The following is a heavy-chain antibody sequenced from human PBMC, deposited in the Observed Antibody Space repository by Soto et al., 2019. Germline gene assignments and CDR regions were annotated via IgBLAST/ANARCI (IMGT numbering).Heavy chain of an antibody. D-gene: IGHD5-12*01. CDR2: IIPILGIA. CDR1: GGTFSSYT. CDR3: ARWKRGYSGYDFYYFDY. Sequence: QVQLVQSGAEVKKPGSSVKVSCKASGGTFSSYTISWVRQAPGQGLEWMGRIIPILGIANYAQKFQGRVTITADKSTSTAYMELSSLRSEDTAVYYCARWKRGYSGYDFYYFDYWGQGTLVTASS. J-gene: IGHJ4*02. V-gene: IGHV1-69*02.